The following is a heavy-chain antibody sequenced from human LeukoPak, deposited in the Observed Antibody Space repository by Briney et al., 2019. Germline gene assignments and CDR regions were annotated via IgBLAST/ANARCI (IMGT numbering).Heavy chain of an antibody. CDR1: GGSISSYY. J-gene: IGHJ6*02. D-gene: IGHD3-10*01. V-gene: IGHV4-59*01. Sequence: TXSLTCTVSGGSISSYYWSWIRQPPGXGLEWIGYIYYSGSTNYNPSLKSRVTISVDTSKNQFSLKLSSVTAADTAVYYCARNTMVRGKGMDVWGQGTTVTVSS. CDR2: IYYSGST. CDR3: ARNTMVRGKGMDV.